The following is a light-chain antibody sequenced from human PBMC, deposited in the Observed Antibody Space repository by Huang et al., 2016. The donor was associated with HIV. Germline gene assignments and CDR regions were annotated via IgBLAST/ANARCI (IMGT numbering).Light chain of an antibody. CDR3: QQRSNWPRT. J-gene: IGKJ1*01. V-gene: IGKV3-11*01. CDR2: DVS. CDR1: QIVGSY. Sequence: EIVLTQSPATLSLSPGERATLSCRASQIVGSYLAWYQQRPGQAPRLLIYDVSNRATGIPARFSGSGSGTDFTLTISSLEPEDFAVYYCQQRSNWPRTFGQGTKVEIK.